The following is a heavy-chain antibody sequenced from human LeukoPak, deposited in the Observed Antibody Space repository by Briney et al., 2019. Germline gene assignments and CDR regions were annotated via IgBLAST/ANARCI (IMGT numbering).Heavy chain of an antibody. CDR3: ARDPYSGSYGDYYYYYMDV. CDR1: GFTFNKYW. V-gene: IGHV3-7*01. CDR2: IKQDGSEK. J-gene: IGHJ6*03. Sequence: GGSLRLSCAASGFTFNKYWMSWVRQAPGKGLEWVANIKQDGSEKYYVDSVKGRFTISRDNAKNSLYLQMNSLRAEDTAVYYCARDPYSGSYGDYYYYYMDVWGKGTTVTISS. D-gene: IGHD1-26*01.